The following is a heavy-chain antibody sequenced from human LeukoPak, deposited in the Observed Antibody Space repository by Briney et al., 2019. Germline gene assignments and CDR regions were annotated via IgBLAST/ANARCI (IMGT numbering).Heavy chain of an antibody. D-gene: IGHD6-6*01. CDR3: ARDQYSSSSGGDAFDI. CDR2: ISAYNGNT. J-gene: IGHJ3*02. Sequence: ASVKVSCKASGYTFTSYGISWARQAPGQGLEWMGWISAYNGNTNYAQKLQGRVTMTTDTSTSTAYMELRSLRSDDTAVYYCARDQYSSSSGGDAFDIWGQGTMVTVSS. V-gene: IGHV1-18*01. CDR1: GYTFTSYG.